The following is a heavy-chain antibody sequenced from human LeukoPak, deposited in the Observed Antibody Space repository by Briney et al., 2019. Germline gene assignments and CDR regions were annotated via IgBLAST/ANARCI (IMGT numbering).Heavy chain of an antibody. Sequence: SETLSLTCTVSGGSISSSGYYWGWVRQPPGKGLEWIGEIYHSGSTNYNPSLKSRVTISVDKSKNQFSLKLSSVTAADTAVYYCARLLWFGETYNWFDPWGQGTLVTVSS. CDR1: GGSISSSGYY. D-gene: IGHD3-10*01. J-gene: IGHJ5*02. V-gene: IGHV4-39*07. CDR2: IYHSGST. CDR3: ARLLWFGETYNWFDP.